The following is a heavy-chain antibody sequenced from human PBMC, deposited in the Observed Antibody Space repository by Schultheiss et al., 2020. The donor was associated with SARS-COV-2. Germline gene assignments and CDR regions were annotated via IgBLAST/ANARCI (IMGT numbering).Heavy chain of an antibody. J-gene: IGHJ6*02. CDR3: ARDSPRILGNYYYYAMDV. V-gene: IGHV1-18*01. CDR1: GGTFSSYA. CDR2: ISAYNGNT. D-gene: IGHD1-14*01. Sequence: ASVKVSCKASGGTFSSYAISWVRQAPGQGLEWMGWISAYNGNTNYAQKLQGRVTMTTDTSTSTACMELRGLRSDDTAVYYCARDSPRILGNYYYYAMDVWGQGTTVTVSS.